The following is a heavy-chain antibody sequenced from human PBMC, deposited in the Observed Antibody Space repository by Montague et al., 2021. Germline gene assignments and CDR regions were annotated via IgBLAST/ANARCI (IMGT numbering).Heavy chain of an antibody. J-gene: IGHJ4*02. Sequence: SLRLSCPASGFTFSNYWMSWVRQAPGKGLEWVANIKQDGSEKHHVDSVKGRFTISRDNAKNSLYLQMNSLRAEDTAVYFCARDQGQGYCGGDCYVGLDYWGQGPLVTVSS. D-gene: IGHD2-21*01. CDR1: GFTFSNYW. V-gene: IGHV3-7*01. CDR2: IKQDGSEK. CDR3: ARDQGQGYCGGDCYVGLDY.